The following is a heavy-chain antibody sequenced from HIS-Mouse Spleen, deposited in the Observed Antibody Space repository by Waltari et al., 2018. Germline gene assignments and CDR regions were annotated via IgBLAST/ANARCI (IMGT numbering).Heavy chain of an antibody. J-gene: IGHJ3*02. D-gene: IGHD3-10*01. CDR1: ALPFLSFA. Sequence: QVQLVESGGGVVQPGRSLRLSCAASALPFLSFAWHWCRQAPGKGLEWVAVISYDGSNKYYADSVKGRFTISRDNSKNTLYLQMNSLRAEDTAVYYCARDGTMVRGTGAFDIWGQGTMVTVSS. CDR3: ARDGTMVRGTGAFDI. V-gene: IGHV3-30*04. CDR2: ISYDGSNK.